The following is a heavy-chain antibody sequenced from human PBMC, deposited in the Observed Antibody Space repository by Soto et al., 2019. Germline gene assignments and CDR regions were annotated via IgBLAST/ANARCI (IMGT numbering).Heavy chain of an antibody. CDR3: ASVPIWCGSSSCYTEGFDS. D-gene: IGHD2-2*01. V-gene: IGHV3-23*01. CDR2: ISAGGSDA. Sequence: GGSLRLSCVASGFVFSDYAMSWVRQAPGKGLEWVSAISAGGSDAYYADSVKGRFTVSRVNSESTLYLQMNTLRAEDTAIYYCASVPIWCGSSSCYTEGFDSWGQGTLVTVSS. CDR1: GFVFSDYA. J-gene: IGHJ4*02.